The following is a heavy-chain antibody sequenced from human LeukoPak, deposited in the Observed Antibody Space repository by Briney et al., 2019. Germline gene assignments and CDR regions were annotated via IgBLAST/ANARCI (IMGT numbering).Heavy chain of an antibody. D-gene: IGHD3-3*01. CDR3: ASEIIFGSFDY. V-gene: IGHV3-30*04. CDR1: GFTFSSYA. CDR2: ISYDGSNK. Sequence: GGSLRLSYAASGFTFSSYAMSWVRQAPGKGLEWVAVISYDGSNKYYADSVKGRFTISRDNSKNTLYLQMNSLRAEDTAVYYCASEIIFGSFDYWGQGTLVTVSS. J-gene: IGHJ4*02.